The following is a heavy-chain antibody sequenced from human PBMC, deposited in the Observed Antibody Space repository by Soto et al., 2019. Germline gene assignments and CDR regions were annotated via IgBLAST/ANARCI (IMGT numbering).Heavy chain of an antibody. V-gene: IGHV1-69*01. CDR2: IIPIFGTA. CDR1: GGTFSSYA. J-gene: IGHJ6*02. D-gene: IGHD2-2*01. Sequence: QVQLVQSGAEVKKPGSSVKVSCKASGGTFSSYAISWVRQAPGQGLEWMGGIIPIFGTANYAQKFHGRVTITADESTSTAYMELSSLRSEDTAVYYCARRGRYCSSTSCYLADEYGMDVWGQGTTVTVSS. CDR3: ARRGRYCSSTSCYLADEYGMDV.